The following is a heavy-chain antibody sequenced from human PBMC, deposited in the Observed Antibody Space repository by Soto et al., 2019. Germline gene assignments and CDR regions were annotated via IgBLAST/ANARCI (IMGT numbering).Heavy chain of an antibody. CDR2: IWYDGSIQ. D-gene: IGHD1-1*01. V-gene: IGHV3-33*01. CDR1: GLGFQYYG. Sequence: QVHLVESGGGVVQPGKSLRLSCAASGLGFQYYGMYWARQAPGKGLEWLAMIWYDGSIQHYADSVKGRFIVSRDNSKNILYLQMNRLRVEDMCLYYCARVGVEDNLIYFDHWGEGTLVTVSS. CDR3: ARVGVEDNLIYFDH. J-gene: IGHJ4*02.